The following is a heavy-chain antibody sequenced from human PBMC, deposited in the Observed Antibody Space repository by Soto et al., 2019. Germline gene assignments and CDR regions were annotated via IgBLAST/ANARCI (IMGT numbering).Heavy chain of an antibody. J-gene: IGHJ6*02. Sequence: QVQLVESGGGVVQPGTSLRLSCAASGFSFSDYGMHWVRQAPGTGLEWVAVIWFDGSNKYYAESVKGRFPISRDNSKNTVDLQMDRLRADDTAVYYCARRRSTVTSAWFYHAMDVWGQGTTVTVSS. CDR3: ARRRSTVTSAWFYHAMDV. V-gene: IGHV3-33*01. D-gene: IGHD4-17*01. CDR2: IWFDGSNK. CDR1: GFSFSDYG.